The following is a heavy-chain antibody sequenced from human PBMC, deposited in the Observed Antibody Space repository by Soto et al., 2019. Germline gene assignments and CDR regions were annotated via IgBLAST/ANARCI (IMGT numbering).Heavy chain of an antibody. V-gene: IGHV4-39*01. Sequence: QLQLQESGPGLVKPSETLSLTCTVSGDSISSSSDYWGWIRQPPGKGLEWIGNIYYTGSTYYNPSLKSRVTISVDTSKNQFSLKLSSVTAADTAVYYCARQEQLVYYYFDYWGQGTLVTVSS. CDR2: IYYTGST. CDR3: ARQEQLVYYYFDY. CDR1: GDSISSSSDY. D-gene: IGHD6-6*01. J-gene: IGHJ4*02.